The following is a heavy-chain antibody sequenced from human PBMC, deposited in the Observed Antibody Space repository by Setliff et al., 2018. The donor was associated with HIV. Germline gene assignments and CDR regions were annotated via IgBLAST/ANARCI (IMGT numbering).Heavy chain of an antibody. J-gene: IGHJ5*01. V-gene: IGHV4-31*02. CDR1: GGSITSGGHY. CDR3: ARGGNSRAAWFDS. D-gene: IGHD5-12*01. CDR2: IHYTGSN. Sequence: SETLSLTCPVSGGSITSGGHYWSWIRHLPGKGLEWIGYIHYTGSNFYNPSLTDRLTLSVDTSDNQFSLKLTSVTAADTAVYYCARGGNSRAAWFDSWGQGTLVTVSS.